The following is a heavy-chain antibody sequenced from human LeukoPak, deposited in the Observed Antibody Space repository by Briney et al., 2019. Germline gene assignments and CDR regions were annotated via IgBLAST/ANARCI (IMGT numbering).Heavy chain of an antibody. D-gene: IGHD6-19*01. CDR3: ASSGWGYYFDY. CDR1: GFTFNTYA. J-gene: IGHJ4*02. V-gene: IGHV3-23*01. Sequence: GGSLRLSCAASGFTFNTYAMNWVRQTPGKGLEWVSGITTNGDSTYYADSVKGRFTLSRDNSKNTLYLQMNSLRAEDAAVYYCASSGWGYYFDYWGQGTLVTVSS. CDR2: ITTNGDST.